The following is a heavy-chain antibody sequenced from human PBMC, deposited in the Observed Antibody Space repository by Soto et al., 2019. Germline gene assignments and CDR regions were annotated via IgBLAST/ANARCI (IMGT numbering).Heavy chain of an antibody. D-gene: IGHD6-6*01. CDR1: GFTFSNYL. V-gene: IGHV3-7*05. J-gene: IGHJ4*02. CDR2: IKQDGSQT. CDR3: ARIGYSSSPNDF. Sequence: GGSLRLSCATSGFTFSNYLMTWVRQAPGKGLEWLASIKQDGSQTYYMDSVKGRFTVSRDNAKNSVYLQMNSLRAEDTAVYYCARIGYSSSPNDFWGQGTLVTVSS.